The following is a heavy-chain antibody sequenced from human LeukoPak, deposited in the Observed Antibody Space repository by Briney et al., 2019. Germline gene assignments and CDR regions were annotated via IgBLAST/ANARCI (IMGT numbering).Heavy chain of an antibody. CDR2: ISGSGGST. J-gene: IGHJ4*02. CDR1: GFTFSSYA. V-gene: IGHV3-23*01. D-gene: IGHD3-10*01. CDR3: AKEGGPYYYGSGSYSAYDY. Sequence: PSGGSLRLSCAASGFTFSSYAMSWVRQAPGKGLEWVSAISGSGGSTYYADSVKGRFTISRDNSKNTLYLQMNSLRAEDTAVYYCAKEGGPYYYGSGSYSAYDYWGQGTLVTVSS.